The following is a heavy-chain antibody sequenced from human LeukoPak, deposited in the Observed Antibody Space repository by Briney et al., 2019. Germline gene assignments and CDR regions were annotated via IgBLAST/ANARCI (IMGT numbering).Heavy chain of an antibody. J-gene: IGHJ4*02. CDR2: IIPILGIA. V-gene: IGHV1-69*04. CDR3: ARSIAAAGPGRDY. D-gene: IGHD6-13*01. Sequence: SVKVSCKASGGTFSSYAISWVRQAPGQGLEWMGRIIPILGIANYAQKFQGRVTITADKSTSTAYMELSSLRSEDTAVYYCARSIAAAGPGRDYWGQGTLVTVSS. CDR1: GGTFSSYA.